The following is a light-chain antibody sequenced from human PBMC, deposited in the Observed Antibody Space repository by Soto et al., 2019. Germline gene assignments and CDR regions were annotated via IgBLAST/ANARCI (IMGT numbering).Light chain of an antibody. J-gene: IGLJ3*02. Sequence: QSALTQPASVSGSLGQSITISCTGTTRDIAGYNYISWYQQLPGKAPKLMIYQVTIRPSGISNRFSGSKSGNTASLTISGLQAEDEADYYCLVYGRGGTLMFGGGTKVTVL. CDR3: LVYGRGGTLM. V-gene: IGLV2-14*01. CDR1: TRDIAGYNY. CDR2: QVT.